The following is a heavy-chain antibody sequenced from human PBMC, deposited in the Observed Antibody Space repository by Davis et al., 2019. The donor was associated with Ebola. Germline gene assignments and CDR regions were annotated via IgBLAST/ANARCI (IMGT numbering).Heavy chain of an antibody. V-gene: IGHV3-23*01. J-gene: IGHJ4*02. CDR2: ISATGVDK. CDR1: GFTFSNFA. D-gene: IGHD2-8*01. Sequence: GESLKISCAASGFTFSNFAMSWVRQAPGGGLEWVAGISATGVDKKYADSVGGRFSLPRDDSKTTLYLQMDSLRAEDTAVCYCAEGGTNNFLGANWGQGTLVTVSS. CDR3: AEGGTNNFLGAN.